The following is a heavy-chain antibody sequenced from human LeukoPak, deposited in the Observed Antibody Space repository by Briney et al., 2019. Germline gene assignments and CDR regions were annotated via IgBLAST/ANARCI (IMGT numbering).Heavy chain of an antibody. Sequence: GGSLRLSCSASGFTFSDSYMSWIRQTPGKGLEWLSYISTRDNTIQYADSVKGRFTISRDNANNSVFLQMNNLRAEDSAIYYCARGARWAYYFDYWGQGSLVTVSS. V-gene: IGHV3-11*01. CDR1: GFTFSDSY. CDR3: ARGARWAYYFDY. CDR2: ISTRDNTI. J-gene: IGHJ4*02. D-gene: IGHD4-23*01.